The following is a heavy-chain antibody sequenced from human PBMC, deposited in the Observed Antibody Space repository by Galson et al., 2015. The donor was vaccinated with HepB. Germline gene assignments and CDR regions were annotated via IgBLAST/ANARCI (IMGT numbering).Heavy chain of an antibody. CDR2: VYYTGST. J-gene: IGHJ6*02. CDR3: AVGYSYMDV. V-gene: IGHV4-39*01. D-gene: IGHD5-18*01. CDR1: GGSINSTTYY. Sequence: ETLSLTCTVSGGSINSTTYYWGWVRQSPGKGLEWIGSVYYTGSTYYNPSLKSRVTISVDTSKDQFSLKLSSMSAADTAVYFCAVGYSYMDVWGQGTTVIVSS.